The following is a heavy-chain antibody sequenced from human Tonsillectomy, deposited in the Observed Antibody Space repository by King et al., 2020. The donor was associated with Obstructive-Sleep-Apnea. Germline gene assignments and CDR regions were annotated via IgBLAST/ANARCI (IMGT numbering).Heavy chain of an antibody. CDR3: ARLRYYDSSGYYYFYYFDY. CDR1: GGSISSYY. CDR2: INYSGST. D-gene: IGHD3-22*01. J-gene: IGHJ4*02. V-gene: IGHV4-59*08. Sequence: VQLQESGPGLVKPSETLSLTCTVSGGSISSYYWSWIRQPPGKGLEWIGYINYSGSTNYNPSLKSRVIISVETSKNQFSRKLSSVTAADTAVYYCARLRYYDSSGYYYFYYFDYWGQGTLVTVSS.